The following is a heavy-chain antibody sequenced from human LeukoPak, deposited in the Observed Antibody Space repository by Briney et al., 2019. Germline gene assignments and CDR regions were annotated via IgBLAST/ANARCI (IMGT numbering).Heavy chain of an antibody. J-gene: IGHJ4*02. V-gene: IGHV1-69*06. Sequence: ASVKVSCKASGGTFSSYAISWVRQAPGQGLEWMGGIIPIFGTANYAQKFQGRVTITADKSTSTAYMELSSLRSEDTAVYYCAVRGVQSLNDYWGQGTLVTVSS. CDR1: GGTFSSYA. D-gene: IGHD3-10*02. CDR3: AVRGVQSLNDY. CDR2: IIPIFGTA.